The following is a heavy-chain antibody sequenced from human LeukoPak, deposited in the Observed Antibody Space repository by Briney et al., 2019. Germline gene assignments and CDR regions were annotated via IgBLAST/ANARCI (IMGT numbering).Heavy chain of an antibody. V-gene: IGHV4-34*01. CDR1: GGSFSGYY. J-gene: IGHJ5*02. CDR2: INHSGST. Sequence: KPSETLSLTCAVYGGSFSGYYWSWIRQPSGKGLEWIGEINHSGSTNYNPSLKSRVTISVDTSKNQFSLKLSSVTAADTAVYYCARGHNWFDPWGQGTLVTVSS. CDR3: ARGHNWFDP.